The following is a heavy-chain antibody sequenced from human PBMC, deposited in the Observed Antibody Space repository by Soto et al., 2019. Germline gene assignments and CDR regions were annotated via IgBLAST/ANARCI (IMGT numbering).Heavy chain of an antibody. V-gene: IGHV4-4*07. D-gene: IGHD3-10*01. J-gene: IGHJ4*02. CDR1: GASIRGFY. Sequence: SETLSLTCTVSGASIRGFYWSWIRKSAGKGLEWIGRIYATGTTDYNPSLKSRVMMSVDTSKNHFSLKMSSVTAADTAVYYCARESDSGSYYFDYWGRGTLVTVSS. CDR3: ARESDSGSYYFDY. CDR2: IYATGTT.